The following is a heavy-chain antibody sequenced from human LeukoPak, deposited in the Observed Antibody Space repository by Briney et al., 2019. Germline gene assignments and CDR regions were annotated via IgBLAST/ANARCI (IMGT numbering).Heavy chain of an antibody. Sequence: GGSLRLSCAASGFTFSNYAMNWVRQAPGKGLEWVSGISGSGGSTDYADSVKGRLTISRDNSKNTLYLQMNNLRVEDTAVYYCAKEVGYDCSGLFDYWGQGTLVTVSS. CDR1: GFTFSNYA. D-gene: IGHD3-22*01. J-gene: IGHJ4*02. V-gene: IGHV3-23*01. CDR3: AKEVGYDCSGLFDY. CDR2: ISGSGGST.